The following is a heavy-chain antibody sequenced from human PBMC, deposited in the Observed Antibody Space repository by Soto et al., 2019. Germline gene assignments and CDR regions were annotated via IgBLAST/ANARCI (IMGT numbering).Heavy chain of an antibody. J-gene: IGHJ6*02. Sequence: QITLKESGPTLVKPTQTLTLTCTFSGFSLSTSGVGVGWIRQPPGKALEWLALIYWDDDKLYSRSLKSRLTISKDTSKTQVVLTMTNMDPVDTATYFCVHHGYYSYGWDVWGQGTTVTVTS. CDR2: IYWDDDK. CDR1: GFSLSTSGVG. V-gene: IGHV2-5*02. CDR3: VHHGYYSYGWDV.